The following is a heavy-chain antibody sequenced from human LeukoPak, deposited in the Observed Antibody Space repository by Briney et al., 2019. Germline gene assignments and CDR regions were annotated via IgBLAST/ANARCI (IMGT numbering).Heavy chain of an antibody. J-gene: IGHJ4*02. Sequence: GGSLRLSCAASGFTFSDHYMDWVRQAPGKRLEWVGRTRNKANSYTTEYAASVKGRFTISRDDSKNSLYLQMNSLKTEDTAVYYCARLSDSSGYAYDYWGQGTLVTVSS. D-gene: IGHD3-22*01. CDR1: GFTFSDHY. CDR3: ARLSDSSGYAYDY. CDR2: TRNKANSYTT. V-gene: IGHV3-72*01.